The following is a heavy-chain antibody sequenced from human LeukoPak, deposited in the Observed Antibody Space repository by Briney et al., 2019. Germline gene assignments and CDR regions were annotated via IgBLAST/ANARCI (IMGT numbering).Heavy chain of an antibody. Sequence: PGGSLRLSCAASGFTFSSYSMNWVRQAPGKGLEWVSSISSSSNYIYYADSVKGRFTISRDNAKNSLYLQMTSLRAEDTAVYYCARDADGSYFFDYWGQGTLVTVSS. CDR2: ISSSSNYI. D-gene: IGHD1-26*01. CDR3: ARDADGSYFFDY. V-gene: IGHV3-21*01. J-gene: IGHJ4*02. CDR1: GFTFSSYS.